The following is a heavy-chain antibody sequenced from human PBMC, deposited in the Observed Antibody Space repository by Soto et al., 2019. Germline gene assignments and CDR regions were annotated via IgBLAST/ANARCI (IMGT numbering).Heavy chain of an antibody. CDR1: GFTFSGSA. CDR3: TRHLADY. CDR2: IRSKTNSYAT. V-gene: IGHV3-73*01. Sequence: PGGSLRLSCAGSGFTFSGSAMHRVRQASGKGLEWVGRIRSKTNSYATEYAASVKGRFTISRDDSKNTAYLQMNSLKTEDTAVYYCTRHLADYWGQGTLVTVSS. J-gene: IGHJ4*02.